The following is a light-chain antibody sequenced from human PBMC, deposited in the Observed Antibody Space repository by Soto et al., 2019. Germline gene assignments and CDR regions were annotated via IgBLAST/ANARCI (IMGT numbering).Light chain of an antibody. Sequence: EIVMTQSPATLSVSLGERATLSCRASQSVGSDLAWYQQKPGQAPRLLIYDIFTRAIGVPTRIRGSGSGTEFTLTISSLPSEDFAIDYFQQHNSWPLTFGEGTKVEIK. CDR2: DIF. J-gene: IGKJ4*02. CDR1: QSVGSD. V-gene: IGKV3D-15*01. CDR3: QQHNSWPLT.